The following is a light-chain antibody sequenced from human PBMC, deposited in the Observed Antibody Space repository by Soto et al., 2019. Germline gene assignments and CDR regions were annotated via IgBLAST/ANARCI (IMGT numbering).Light chain of an antibody. CDR2: EVS. CDR3: CSYAGSTTYVV. Sequence: QSALTQPASVSGSPGQSITISCTGTSSDVGRYNLVSWYQQHPGKAPKLIIYEVSKWPSGVSNRFSGSKSGNTAALTISGLQAADEADYYCCSYAGSTTYVVFGGGTKLTVL. V-gene: IGLV2-23*02. CDR1: SSDVGRYNL. J-gene: IGLJ2*01.